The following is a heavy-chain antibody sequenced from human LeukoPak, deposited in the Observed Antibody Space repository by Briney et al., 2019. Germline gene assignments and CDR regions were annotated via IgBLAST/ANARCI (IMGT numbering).Heavy chain of an antibody. CDR3: ARRGYSSGWYQTYLEGDNWFDP. CDR1: GFTFSSYW. V-gene: IGHV3-7*01. Sequence: GGSLRLSCAASGFTFSSYWMSWVRQAPGKGLEWVANIKQDGSEKYYVDSEKGRFTISRDNAKNSLYLQMNSLRAEDTAVYYCARRGYSSGWYQTYLEGDNWFDPWGQGTLVTVSS. J-gene: IGHJ5*02. CDR2: IKQDGSEK. D-gene: IGHD6-19*01.